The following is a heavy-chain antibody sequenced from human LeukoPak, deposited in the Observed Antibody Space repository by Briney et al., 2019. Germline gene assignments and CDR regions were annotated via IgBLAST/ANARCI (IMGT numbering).Heavy chain of an antibody. D-gene: IGHD4-23*01. J-gene: IGHJ4*02. CDR3: ARENNDYGGKKAFDY. CDR2: IHYSGDT. Sequence: MPSENLSLTCAVSGGSSRSGDYFWSWIRQPPGKGLEWIGRIHYSGDTYYNPSLKSRVSISVDTSKNQFSLKLSSVTAADTAVYYCARENNDYGGKKAFDYWGQGTLVTASS. V-gene: IGHV4-30-4*01. CDR1: GGSSRSGDYF.